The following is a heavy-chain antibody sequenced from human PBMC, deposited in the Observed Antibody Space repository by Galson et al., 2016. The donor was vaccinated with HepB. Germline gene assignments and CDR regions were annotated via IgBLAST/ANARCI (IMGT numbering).Heavy chain of an antibody. D-gene: IGHD5-18*01. CDR2: IIPICGKR. V-gene: IGHV1-69*13. J-gene: IGHJ4*02. CDR3: ARSYYMSTEGYRPFDS. CDR1: GGTFNSYI. Sequence: SVKVSCKAFGGTFNSYIINWVRQAPGQGLEWIGGIIPICGKRNYAQNFQGRVTITADESTNTASMELISLRSEDTAVYFCARSYYMSTEGYRPFDSWSQGTLVTVSS.